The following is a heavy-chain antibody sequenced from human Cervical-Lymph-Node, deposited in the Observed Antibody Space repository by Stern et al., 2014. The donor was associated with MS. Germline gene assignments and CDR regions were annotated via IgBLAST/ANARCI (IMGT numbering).Heavy chain of an antibody. CDR1: GYTFTSYG. D-gene: IGHD6-13*01. CDR3: AVAAAGTSWFDT. V-gene: IGHV1-18*01. CDR2: ISVDNGNT. Sequence: QVQLVQSGAEVRKPGASVKLSCKASGYTFTSYGISWVRQAPGQGLEWMGWISVDNGNTDYAQKLQGRVTMTADTSKDTAYMELRRLRSDETAVYYCAVAAAGTSWFDTWGQGTLVTVTS. J-gene: IGHJ5*02.